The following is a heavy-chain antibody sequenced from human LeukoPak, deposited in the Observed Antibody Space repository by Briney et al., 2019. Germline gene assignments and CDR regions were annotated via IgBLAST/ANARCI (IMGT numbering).Heavy chain of an antibody. CDR1: GFTFSSYS. J-gene: IGHJ4*02. V-gene: IGHV3-21*01. CDR2: ISSSSSYI. Sequence: PGGSLRLSCAASGFTFSSYSMNWVRQAPGKGLEWVSSISSSSSYIYYADSVKGRFTISRDNAKNSLYLQMNSLRAEDTAVYYCARDHGGGSYCEYWGQGTLVTVSS. CDR3: ARDHGGGSYCEY. D-gene: IGHD1-26*01.